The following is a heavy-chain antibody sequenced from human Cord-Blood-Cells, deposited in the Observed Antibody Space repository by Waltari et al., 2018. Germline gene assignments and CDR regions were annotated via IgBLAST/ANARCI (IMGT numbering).Heavy chain of an antibody. V-gene: IGHV4-59*01. CDR3: ASGSYCSSTSCYYYYYYYMDV. CDR2: IYYSGST. J-gene: IGHJ6*03. CDR1: GGSISSYY. Sequence: QVQLQESGPGLVQPSETLSLTCTVSGGSISSYYWRWIRHPPGKGLEWIGYIYYSGSTNYNPSLKSRVTISVDTSKNQFSLKLSSVTAADTAVYYCASGSYCSSTSCYYYYYYYMDVWGKGTTVTVSS. D-gene: IGHD2-2*01.